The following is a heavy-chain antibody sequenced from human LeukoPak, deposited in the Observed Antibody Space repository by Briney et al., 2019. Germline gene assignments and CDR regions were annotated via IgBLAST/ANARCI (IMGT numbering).Heavy chain of an antibody. J-gene: IGHJ3*02. CDR3: AKDSLGYSSGWYGDAFDI. D-gene: IGHD6-19*01. CDR2: ISWDGGST. Sequence: GGSLRLSCAASGFTFDDYTMHWVRQAPGKGLEWVSLISWDGGSTYYADSVKGRFTISRDNSKNSLYLQMNSLRTEDTALYYRAKDSLGYSSGWYGDAFDIWGQGTMVTVSS. CDR1: GFTFDDYT. V-gene: IGHV3-43*01.